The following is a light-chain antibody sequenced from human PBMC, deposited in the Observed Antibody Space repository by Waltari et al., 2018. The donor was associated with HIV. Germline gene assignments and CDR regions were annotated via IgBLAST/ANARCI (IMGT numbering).Light chain of an antibody. CDR3: QQYYNNPWT. Sequence: DFVVTHSPASLAVSLGARASFTCSTRHSVLHIPSNKNYLAWYQQRPGQPPNLLIYWASIRESGVPDRFSGSGSGTDFTLTISRLQAEDVAVYYCQQYYNNPWTFGQGTKVEIK. CDR1: HSVLHIPSNKNY. J-gene: IGKJ1*01. V-gene: IGKV4-1*01. CDR2: WAS.